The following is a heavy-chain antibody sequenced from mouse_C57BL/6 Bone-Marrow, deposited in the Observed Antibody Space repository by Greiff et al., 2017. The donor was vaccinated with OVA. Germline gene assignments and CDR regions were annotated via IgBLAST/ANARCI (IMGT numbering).Heavy chain of an antibody. CDR3: ARHRWYGNYAMDY. D-gene: IGHD2-10*02. Sequence: EVQGVESGGGLVQPGESLKLSCESNEYEFPSHDMSWVRKTPEKRLELVAAINSDGGSTYYPDTIERRFILSRDNTKKTLYLQMSSLRSEDTTLYYCARHRWYGNYAMDYWGQGTSVTVSS. CDR1: EYEFPSHD. J-gene: IGHJ4*01. V-gene: IGHV5-2*01. CDR2: INSDGGST.